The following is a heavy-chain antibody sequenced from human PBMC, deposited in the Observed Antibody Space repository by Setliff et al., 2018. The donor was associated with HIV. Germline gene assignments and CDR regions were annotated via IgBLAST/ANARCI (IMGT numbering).Heavy chain of an antibody. CDR2: IYHSGNT. CDR1: GDSISSDFY. Sequence: TVSLKCTYSGDSISSDFYGGWIRQPPGKGREWIASIYHSGNTYYMPSLQNRVTISVDMSKNPFSLKLNSVTAADTAVYYCARGEACGGGCHSAFALWGRGIMVTVSS. D-gene: IGHD2-21*02. CDR3: ARGEACGGGCHSAFAL. V-gene: IGHV4-38-2*02. J-gene: IGHJ3*01.